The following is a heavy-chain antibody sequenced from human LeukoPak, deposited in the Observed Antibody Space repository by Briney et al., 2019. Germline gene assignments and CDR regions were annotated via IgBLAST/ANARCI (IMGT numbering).Heavy chain of an antibody. CDR1: GYDFKRYS. J-gene: IGHJ4*02. D-gene: IGHD3-10*01. CDR3: TRGGSYFEK. V-gene: IGHV3-48*02. Sequence: GGSLRLSCVGSGYDFKRYSMNWVRQAPGKGLEWISYITSSSSSIFYAASVRGRFTISRDNAMNSMYLQMDSLRDEDTAIYYCTRGGSYFEKWGQGSLVTVTS. CDR2: ITSSSSSI.